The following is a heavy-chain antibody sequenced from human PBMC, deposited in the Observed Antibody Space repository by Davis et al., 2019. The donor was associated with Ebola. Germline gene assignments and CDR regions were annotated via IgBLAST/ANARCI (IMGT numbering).Heavy chain of an antibody. CDR3: AKAYGDYYYYYAMDV. CDR2: ISGSGGST. CDR1: GFTFSSYA. V-gene: IGHV3-23*01. Sequence: PGGSLRLSCAASGFTFSSYAMSWVRQAPGKGLEWVSAISGSGGSTYYADSVQGRFTISRDNSKNTLYLQMNSLRAEDTAIYYCAKAYGDYYYYYAMDVWGQGTTVTVSS. J-gene: IGHJ6*02. D-gene: IGHD2-21*02.